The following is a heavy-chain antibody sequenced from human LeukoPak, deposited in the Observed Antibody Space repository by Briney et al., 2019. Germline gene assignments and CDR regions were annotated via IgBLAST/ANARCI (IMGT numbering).Heavy chain of an antibody. CDR3: ARTAARRFDY. V-gene: IGHV1-46*01. D-gene: IGHD6-6*01. CDR1: GYTFPSYF. CDR2: INSTGGST. Sequence: WASVKVSCTASGYTFPSYFMHWVRQAPGQGLEWMGIINSTGGSTTYAQKFQGRVTMTRDTSTSTVYMELSSLRSDDTAVYYCARTAARRFDYWGQGTLVTVSS. J-gene: IGHJ4*02.